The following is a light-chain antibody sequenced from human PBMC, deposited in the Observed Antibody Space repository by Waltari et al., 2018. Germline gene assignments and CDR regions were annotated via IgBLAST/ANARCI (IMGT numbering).Light chain of an antibody. J-gene: IGLJ1*01. V-gene: IGLV2-14*01. CDR2: EVS. CDR3: SSHTATVPHV. CDR1: SNDVGGYGH. Sequence: QSALTQPASVSGSPGQSITISCTGTSNDVGGYGHVSWYQQYPGKAPKLIIYEVSSRPSGISTRFSGSKSGNTASLTISGLQAEDEADYYCSSHTATVPHVFGTGTRVTVV.